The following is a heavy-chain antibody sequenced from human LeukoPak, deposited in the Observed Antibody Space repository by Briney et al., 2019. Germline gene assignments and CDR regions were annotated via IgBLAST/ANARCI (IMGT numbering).Heavy chain of an antibody. J-gene: IGHJ3*02. CDR2: INPSGGST. V-gene: IGHV1-46*01. Sequence: ASVKVSCKASGYTFTSYYMHWVRQAPGQGLEWMGIINPSGGSTSYAQKFQGRVTMTRDTSTSTVHMELSSLRSEDTAVYYCAREADYGGTHDAFDIWGQGTMVTVSS. CDR3: AREADYGGTHDAFDI. D-gene: IGHD4-23*01. CDR1: GYTFTSYY.